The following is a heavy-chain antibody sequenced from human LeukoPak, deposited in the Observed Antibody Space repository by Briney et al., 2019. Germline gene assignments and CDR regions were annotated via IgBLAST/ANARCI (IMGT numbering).Heavy chain of an antibody. J-gene: IGHJ4*02. CDR2: INPINPNSDDI. D-gene: IGHD6-13*01. CDR1: GYTFTAYY. Sequence: ASVKVSCKTSGYTFTAYYMHWVRQAPGQGLEWMGWINPINPNSDDIHYAQKFRGRVTMTRDTSISTAYVELSSLRADVTAVYYCARGGYSSSLYDYWGQGTLVTVSS. V-gene: IGHV1-2*02. CDR3: ARGGYSSSLYDY.